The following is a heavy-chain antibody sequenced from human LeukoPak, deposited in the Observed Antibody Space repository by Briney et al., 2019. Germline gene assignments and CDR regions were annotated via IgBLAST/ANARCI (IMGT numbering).Heavy chain of an antibody. D-gene: IGHD1-14*01. CDR2: IYYSGST. CDR3: ARRYGANWFDP. CDR1: GGSISSSSYY. V-gene: IGHV4-39*07. Sequence: SETLSLTCTVSGGSISSSSYYWGWIRQPPGKGLEWIGSIYYSGSTYYNPSLKSRVTISVDTSKNQFSLKLSSVTAADTAVYYCARRYGANWFDPWGQGTLVTVPS. J-gene: IGHJ5*02.